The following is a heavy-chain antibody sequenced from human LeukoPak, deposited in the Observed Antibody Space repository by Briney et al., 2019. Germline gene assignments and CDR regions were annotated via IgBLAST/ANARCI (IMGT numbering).Heavy chain of an antibody. D-gene: IGHD3-10*01. CDR1: GGSFSGYY. V-gene: IGHV4-34*01. CDR3: ASYYAIDAFDI. CDR2: INHSGST. J-gene: IGHJ3*02. Sequence: PSETLSLTCAVYGGSFSGYYWSWIRHPPGKGLEWIGEINHSGSTNYNPSLKSRVTISVDTSKNQFSLKLSSVTAADTAVYYCASYYAIDAFDIWGQGTMVTVSS.